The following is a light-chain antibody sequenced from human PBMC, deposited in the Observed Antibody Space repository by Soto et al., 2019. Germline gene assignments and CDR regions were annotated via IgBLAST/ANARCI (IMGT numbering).Light chain of an antibody. CDR1: SSDVGGYNY. CDR2: DVS. CDR3: SSCTSSSTSYV. Sequence: QSALTQPASVSGSPGQSITISCTGPSSDVGGYNYVSWYQHHPGKAPKLKIYDVSNRPSGVSNRFSGSTSGNTASLTISGLQAEDEADYYCSSCTSSSTSYVFGTGTKLTVL. J-gene: IGLJ1*01. V-gene: IGLV2-14*03.